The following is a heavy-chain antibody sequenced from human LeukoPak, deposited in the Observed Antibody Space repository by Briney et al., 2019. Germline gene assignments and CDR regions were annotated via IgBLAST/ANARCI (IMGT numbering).Heavy chain of an antibody. D-gene: IGHD5-24*01. CDR2: VYYSERT. Sequence: SETLSLTCTVSNDSFSNYWTWIRQPPGKALEWIGYVYYSERTHYNPSLKSRVIISVDTAQNQFSLRLSSVTAADTAVYYCARASMRRRDGYNRHYEIDYWGQGTLVTVSS. CDR3: ARASMRRRDGYNRHYEIDY. J-gene: IGHJ4*02. V-gene: IGHV4-59*01. CDR1: NDSFSNY.